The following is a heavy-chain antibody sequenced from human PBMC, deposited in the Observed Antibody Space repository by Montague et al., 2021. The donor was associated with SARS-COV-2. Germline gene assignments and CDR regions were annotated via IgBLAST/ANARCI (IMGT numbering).Heavy chain of an antibody. CDR1: GFIFSDYY. Sequence: SLRLSCAASGFIFSDYYMTWIRQAPGKGLEWVAVISYGGSNKYYADSVKGRFTISRDNSKNTLYLQMNSLRAEDTAVYYCASTLGYCSGGSCYDPGNYYYYGMDVWGQGTTVTVSS. V-gene: IGHV3-30*03. J-gene: IGHJ6*02. CDR2: ISYGGSNK. CDR3: ASTLGYCSGGSCYDPGNYYYYGMDV. D-gene: IGHD2-15*01.